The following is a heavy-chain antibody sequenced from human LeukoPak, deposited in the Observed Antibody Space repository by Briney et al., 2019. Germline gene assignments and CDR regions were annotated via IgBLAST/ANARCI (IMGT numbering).Heavy chain of an antibody. Sequence: SVKVSCKASGGTFSSYAISWVRQAPGQGLEWMGGIIPIFGTANYAQKFQGRVTITADESTSTAYMELSSLRSEDTAVYYCASHVGTIGGNWFDPWGQGTLVTVSS. J-gene: IGHJ5*02. CDR2: IIPIFGTA. D-gene: IGHD5-12*01. CDR3: ASHVGTIGGNWFDP. V-gene: IGHV1-69*13. CDR1: GGTFSSYA.